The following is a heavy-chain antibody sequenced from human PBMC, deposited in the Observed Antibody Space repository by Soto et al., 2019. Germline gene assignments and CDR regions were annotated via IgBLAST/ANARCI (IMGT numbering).Heavy chain of an antibody. CDR1: GYTFTSYG. CDR3: ARGAVDDSSPIPYYYYGMDV. V-gene: IGHV1-18*01. Sequence: QVQLVQSGAEVKKPGASVKVSCKASGYTFTSYGISWVRQAPGQGLEWMGWISAHNGNTNYAQKLQGRVTMTTDTSTSTAYMELRSLRSDDTAVYYCARGAVDDSSPIPYYYYGMDVWGQGTTVTVSS. CDR2: ISAHNGNT. J-gene: IGHJ6*02. D-gene: IGHD3-22*01.